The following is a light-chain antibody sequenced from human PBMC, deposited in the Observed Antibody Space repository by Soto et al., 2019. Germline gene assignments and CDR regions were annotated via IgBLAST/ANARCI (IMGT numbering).Light chain of an antibody. CDR1: SSNIGSNY. V-gene: IGLV1-47*01. CDR3: AAWDDSLSGVV. J-gene: IGLJ3*02. CDR2: RNN. Sequence: QSVLTQPPSASGTPGQRVTISCSGSSSNIGSNYGYWYQQLPGTAPKLLLYRNNQRPSGVPDRFSGSKSGTSASLAISVLRSEDEADYYCAAWDDSLSGVVFGGGTQLTVL.